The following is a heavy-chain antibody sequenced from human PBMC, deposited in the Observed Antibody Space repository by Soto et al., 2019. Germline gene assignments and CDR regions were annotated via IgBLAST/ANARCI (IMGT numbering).Heavy chain of an antibody. CDR3: ARARFLVGGFRCNLYFFDY. CDR1: GGTFRTDA. CDR2: IIPMLRTP. D-gene: IGHD2-15*01. Sequence: QVQLVQSGAEVKKPGSSVRVSCKSSGGTFRTDAFSWVRQAPGQGLEWMGGIIPMLRTPSYAQKFQGRVTITAYDSTSTAYVEVSSLKFEDTAVYYCARARFLVGGFRCNLYFFDYWGQGTLVTVSS. J-gene: IGHJ4*02. V-gene: IGHV1-69*01.